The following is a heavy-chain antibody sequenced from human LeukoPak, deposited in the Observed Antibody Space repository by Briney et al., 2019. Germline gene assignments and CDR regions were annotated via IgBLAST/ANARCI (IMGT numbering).Heavy chain of an antibody. CDR1: GFTFSSYG. CDR3: AKDGPEGYYMDV. J-gene: IGHJ6*03. D-gene: IGHD1-14*01. Sequence: QPGRSLRLSCAASGFTFSSYGMHWVRQAPGKGLEWVAFIRYDGSNKYYADSVKGRFTISRDNSKNTLYLQMNSLRGEDTAVYYCAKDGPEGYYMDVWGKGTTVTVSS. V-gene: IGHV3-30*02. CDR2: IRYDGSNK.